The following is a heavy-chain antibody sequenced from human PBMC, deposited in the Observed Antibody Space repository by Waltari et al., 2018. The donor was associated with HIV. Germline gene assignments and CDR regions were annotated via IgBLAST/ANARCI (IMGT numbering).Heavy chain of an antibody. J-gene: IGHJ4*02. V-gene: IGHV4-34*01. Sequence: QVQLQQWGTELLRPSETLSLTCAVYGGPFSGYYWNWVRQAPGKGLEWIGKINHSGGTNYSPSHKSRVPISADTSKNQFSLRLTSVTAADTAVYYCARRPQDSMAPPDYWGQGNLVTVSS. CDR2: INHSGGT. CDR3: ARRPQDSMAPPDY. CDR1: GGPFSGYY. D-gene: IGHD3-10*01.